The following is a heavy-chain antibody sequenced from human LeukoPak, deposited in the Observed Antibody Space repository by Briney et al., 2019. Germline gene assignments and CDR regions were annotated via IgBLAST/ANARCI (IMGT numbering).Heavy chain of an antibody. CDR1: GYTFTSYY. V-gene: IGHV1-46*01. Sequence: ASVKVSCKASGYTFTSYYMHWVRQAPGQGLEWMGIINPSGGTTSYAQKFQGRVTMTRDTSTNTVYMELNSLRSEDTAVYYCARHWSHSVAQFGRSYWFDPWGQGTLVTVSS. CDR2: INPSGGTT. J-gene: IGHJ5*02. CDR3: ARHWSHSVAQFGRSYWFDP. D-gene: IGHD2-15*01.